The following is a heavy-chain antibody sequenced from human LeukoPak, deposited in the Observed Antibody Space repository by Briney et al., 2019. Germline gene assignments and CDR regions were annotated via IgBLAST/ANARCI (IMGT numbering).Heavy chain of an antibody. CDR3: ARRGGSDGSYRDAFDI. D-gene: IGHD1-26*01. Sequence: SGPTLVNPTQTLTLTCTFSGFSLSTAGVGVGWIRQPPGKALEWLALIYWSDDERYSPSLKSRLTITKDSSKNQVVLMMTNMDPVDTGTYFCARRGGSDGSYRDAFDIWGQGTMVTVSS. CDR1: GFSLSTAGVG. J-gene: IGHJ3*02. V-gene: IGHV2-5*01. CDR2: IYWSDDE.